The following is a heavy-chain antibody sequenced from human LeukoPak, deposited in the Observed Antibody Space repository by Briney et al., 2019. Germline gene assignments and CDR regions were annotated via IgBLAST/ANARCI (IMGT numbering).Heavy chain of an antibody. CDR2: IIPIFGTA. CDR1: GGTFSSKT. D-gene: IGHD2-2*02. Sequence: GASVKVSCKAAGGTFSSKTINWVRQAPGHGFEWMGGIIPIFGTANYAQKFQGRVTITTDESTSTAYMELSSLRSEDTAVYYCAMGYCSSTSCYIGDAFDIWGQGTMVTVSS. J-gene: IGHJ3*02. V-gene: IGHV1-69*05. CDR3: AMGYCSSTSCYIGDAFDI.